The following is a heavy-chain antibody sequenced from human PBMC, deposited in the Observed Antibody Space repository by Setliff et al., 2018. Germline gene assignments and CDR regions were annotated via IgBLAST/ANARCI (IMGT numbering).Heavy chain of an antibody. Sequence: PSETLSLTCTVSGGSFTTYYWGWIRQSPGKGLEWIGYIYYSGSTNYNPSLKSRVSISVDTSKNQFSLRLTSVTAADTAVYYCAREYYYARSRNFDYWGQGTLVTVSS. J-gene: IGHJ4*02. CDR3: AREYYYARSRNFDY. CDR1: GGSFTTYY. CDR2: IYYSGST. V-gene: IGHV4-59*01. D-gene: IGHD3-22*01.